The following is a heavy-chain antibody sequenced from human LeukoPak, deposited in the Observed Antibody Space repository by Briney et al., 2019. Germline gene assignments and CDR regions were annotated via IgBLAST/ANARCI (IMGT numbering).Heavy chain of an antibody. J-gene: IGHJ4*02. D-gene: IGHD5-24*01. Sequence: SETLSLTCAVYGGSFSGYYWSWIRQPPGKGLDWIGEINHSGRTTYNPSLKTRVPIPVNTSRTQFTRKLTSVTAADTAVYCCARAVGTDGYNLWVYWGQGTLVTVSS. CDR1: GGSFSGYY. V-gene: IGHV4-34*01. CDR3: ARAVGTDGYNLWVY. CDR2: INHSGRT.